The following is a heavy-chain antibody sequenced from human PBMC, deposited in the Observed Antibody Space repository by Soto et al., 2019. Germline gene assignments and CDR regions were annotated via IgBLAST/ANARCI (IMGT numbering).Heavy chain of an antibody. V-gene: IGHV3-23*01. CDR1: GFTFPNYG. CDR2: VSGDGFTA. J-gene: IGHJ2*01. Sequence: EVQLLESGGGLVQPGGSLRLSCDGSGFTFPNYGMTWVRQAPGQGLEWVSRVSGDGFTAYYADSVKGRFTISRDNSKNTVYVQMNSLRAEDTAVYYCAKEASVPSFGEFWFFDLWGRGTPVTVSS. D-gene: IGHD3-10*01. CDR3: AKEASVPSFGEFWFFDL.